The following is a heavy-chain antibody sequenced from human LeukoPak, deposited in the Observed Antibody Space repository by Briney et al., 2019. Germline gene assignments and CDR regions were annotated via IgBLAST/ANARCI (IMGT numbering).Heavy chain of an antibody. V-gene: IGHV1-69*13. CDR1: GGTFSSYA. D-gene: IGHD2-2*01. CDR3: ARGTRSVVVVPAASLDY. J-gene: IGHJ4*02. CDR2: IIPIFGTA. Sequence: VASVKVSCKASGGTFSSYAISWVRQAPGQGLEWMGGIIPIFGTANYAQKFQGRVTITADETTSTAYMELSSLRSEDTAVYYCARGTRSVVVVPAASLDYWGQGTLVTVSS.